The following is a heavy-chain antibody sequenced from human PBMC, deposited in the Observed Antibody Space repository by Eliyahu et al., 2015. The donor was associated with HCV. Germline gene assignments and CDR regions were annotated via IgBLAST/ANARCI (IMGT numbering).Heavy chain of an antibody. CDR2: INDRGHET. D-gene: IGHD6-19*01. V-gene: IGHV3-23*01. CDR3: ARTFSGWNFGN. J-gene: IGHJ4*02. Sequence: EVQLKESGGGLVQPGGSLRLSCAASGITFRIYAMTWVRQAPGKGLEWVSGINDRGHETYYADSVKGRFTISRDNSKSTLYLQMNNLRAEDTAIYYCARTFSGWNFGNWGLGTLVTVSS. CDR1: GITFRIYA.